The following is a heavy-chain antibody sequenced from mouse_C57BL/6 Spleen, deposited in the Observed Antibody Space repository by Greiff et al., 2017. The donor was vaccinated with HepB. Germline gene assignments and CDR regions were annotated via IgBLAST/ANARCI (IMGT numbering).Heavy chain of an antibody. D-gene: IGHD1-1*01. CDR2: IWSGGST. J-gene: IGHJ3*01. CDR3: ARNGDYGSSQFAY. Sequence: VQVVESGPGLVQPSQSLSITCTVSGFSLTSYGVHWVRQSPGKGLEWLGVIWSGGSTDYNAAFISRLSISKDNSKSQVFFKMNSLQADDTAIYYCARNGDYGSSQFAYWGQGTLVTVSA. V-gene: IGHV2-2*01. CDR1: GFSLTSYG.